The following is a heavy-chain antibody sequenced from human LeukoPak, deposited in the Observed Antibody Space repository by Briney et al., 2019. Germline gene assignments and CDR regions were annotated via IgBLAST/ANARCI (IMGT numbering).Heavy chain of an antibody. V-gene: IGHV4-59*08. D-gene: IGHD3-22*01. CDR1: GGFISTFY. CDR2: IFHTGST. Sequence: SETLSLTCSISGGFISTFYWSWIRQSPVKGLEWIGYIFHTGSTDYNPSLKSRITISVDTSKNQFSLKLNSVTAADTAVYYCTRQNYDVRAYRYYGVDVWGQGTTVTVSS. CDR3: TRQNYDVRAYRYYGVDV. J-gene: IGHJ6*02.